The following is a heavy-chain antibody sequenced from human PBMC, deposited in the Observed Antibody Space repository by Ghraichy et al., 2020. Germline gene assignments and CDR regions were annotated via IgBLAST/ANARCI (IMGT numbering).Heavy chain of an antibody. CDR1: GFTVSSNY. D-gene: IGHD2-15*01. CDR2: IYSGGST. J-gene: IGHJ6*03. Sequence: GGSLRLSCAASGFTVSSNYMSWVRQAPGKGLEWVSVIYSGGSTYYADSVKGRFTISRDNSKNTLYLQMNSLRAEDTAVYYCARDGLKTRYCSGGSCRTANYYYMDVWGKGTTVTVSS. CDR3: ARDGLKTRYCSGGSCRTANYYYMDV. V-gene: IGHV3-53*01.